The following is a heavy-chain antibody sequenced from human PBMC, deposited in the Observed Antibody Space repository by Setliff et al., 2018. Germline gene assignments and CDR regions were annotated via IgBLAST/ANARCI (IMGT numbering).Heavy chain of an antibody. CDR1: GGTFSSYA. Sequence: SVKVSCKASGGTFSSYAISWVRQAPGQGLEWMGGIIPIFGTANYAQKFQGRVTITADESTSTAYMELSSLRSEDTAVYYRARGRDFWSGYLVYWGQGTLVTVSS. D-gene: IGHD3-3*01. J-gene: IGHJ4*02. CDR3: ARGRDFWSGYLVY. CDR2: IIPIFGTA. V-gene: IGHV1-69*13.